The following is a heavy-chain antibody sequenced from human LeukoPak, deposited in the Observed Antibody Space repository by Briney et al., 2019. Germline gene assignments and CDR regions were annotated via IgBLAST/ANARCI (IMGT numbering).Heavy chain of an antibody. J-gene: IGHJ4*02. CDR2: ISSSSSYI. CDR1: GFTFSSYS. D-gene: IGHD3-10*01. CDR3: ARVGRREYYFDY. V-gene: IGHV3-21*01. Sequence: AGGSLRLSCAASGFTFSSYSMNWVRQAPGKGLEWVSSISSSSSYIYYADSVKGRFTISRDNAKNSLYLQMNSLRAEDTAVYYCARVGRREYYFDYWGQGTLVTVSS.